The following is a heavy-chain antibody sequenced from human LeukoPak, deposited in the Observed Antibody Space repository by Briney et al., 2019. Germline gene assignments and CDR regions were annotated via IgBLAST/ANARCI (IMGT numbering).Heavy chain of an antibody. Sequence: PGGSLRLSCAASGLTFSSYSMNWVRQAPGKGLEWVSSISSSSSYIYYADSVKGRFTISRDNAKNSLYLQMNSLRAEDTAVYYCAREKYYYDSSGYSRWVFDYWGQGTLVTVSS. J-gene: IGHJ4*02. CDR2: ISSSSSYI. CDR3: AREKYYYDSSGYSRWVFDY. D-gene: IGHD3-22*01. V-gene: IGHV3-21*01. CDR1: GLTFSSYS.